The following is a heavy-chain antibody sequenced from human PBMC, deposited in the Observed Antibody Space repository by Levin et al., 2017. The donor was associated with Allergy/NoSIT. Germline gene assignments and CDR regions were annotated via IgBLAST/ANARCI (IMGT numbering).Heavy chain of an antibody. CDR1: GGSISSYY. D-gene: IGHD3-22*01. CDR2: IYTSGST. CDR3: AGREDYYDSSGYYPHFDY. J-gene: IGHJ4*02. Sequence: SETLSLTCTVSGGSISSYYWSWIRQPAGKGLEWIGRIYTSGSTNYNPSLKSRVTMSVDTSKNQFSLKLSSVTAADTAVYYCAGREDYYDSSGYYPHFDYWGQGTLVTVSS. V-gene: IGHV4-4*07.